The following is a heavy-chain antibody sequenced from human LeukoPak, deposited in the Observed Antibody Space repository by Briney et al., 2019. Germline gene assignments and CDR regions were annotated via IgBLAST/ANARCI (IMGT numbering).Heavy chain of an antibody. V-gene: IGHV3-33*01. J-gene: IGHJ4*02. D-gene: IGHD2-2*01. CDR2: IWYDGSNK. CDR1: GFTFSSYG. CDR3: AREGFRYCSSTSCPIDY. Sequence: GRSLRLSCAASGFTFSSYGMHWVRKAPGKGLEWVAVIWYDGSNKYYADSVKGRFTISRDNSKNTLYLQMNSLRAEDTAVYYCAREGFRYCSSTSCPIDYWGQGTLVTVSS.